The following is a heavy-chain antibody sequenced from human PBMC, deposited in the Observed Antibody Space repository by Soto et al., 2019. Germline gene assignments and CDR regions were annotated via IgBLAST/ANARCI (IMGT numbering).Heavy chain of an antibody. Sequence: SETLSLTCTVSGGSIRNYYWSWIRQSPGKGLEWIGDIYYSGSTVYNPSLKSRVTISVDTSKNQFSLKLTSVTASDTAVYYCAGSGYYHTTGMDVWGQGTTVTVS. CDR2: IYYSGST. V-gene: IGHV4-59*08. CDR1: GGSIRNYY. CDR3: AGSGYYHTTGMDV. J-gene: IGHJ6*02. D-gene: IGHD3-22*01.